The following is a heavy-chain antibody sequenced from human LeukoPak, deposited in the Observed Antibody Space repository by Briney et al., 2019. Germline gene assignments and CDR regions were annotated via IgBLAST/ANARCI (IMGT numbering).Heavy chain of an antibody. Sequence: SETLSLTCAVYGGSFSGYYWSWIRQPPGKGLEWIGEINHSGSTNYNPSLKSRVTISVDTSKNQFSLKLSSVTAADTAVYYCARSVPYQLLKRFYYYYYMDVWGKGTTVTISS. V-gene: IGHV4-34*01. CDR2: INHSGST. CDR3: ARSVPYQLLKRFYYYYYMDV. D-gene: IGHD2-2*01. CDR1: GGSFSGYY. J-gene: IGHJ6*03.